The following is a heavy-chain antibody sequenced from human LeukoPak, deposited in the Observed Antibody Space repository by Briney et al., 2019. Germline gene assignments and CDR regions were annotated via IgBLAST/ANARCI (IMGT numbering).Heavy chain of an antibody. V-gene: IGHV4-59*01. Sequence: SETLSLTCKVSGGSISSYYWSWIRQPPGKGLEWIGDIYYSGSTNYNPSLKSRVTVSVHTSKNQFSLNLSSVTAADTAMYYCARGKGDFWSAPPADYWGQGSLVTVSS. D-gene: IGHD3-3*01. CDR1: GGSISSYY. J-gene: IGHJ4*02. CDR2: IYYSGST. CDR3: ARGKGDFWSAPPADY.